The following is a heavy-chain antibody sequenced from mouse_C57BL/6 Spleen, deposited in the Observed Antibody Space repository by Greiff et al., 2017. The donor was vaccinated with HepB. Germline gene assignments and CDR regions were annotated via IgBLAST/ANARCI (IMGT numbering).Heavy chain of an antibody. CDR2: IDPSDSET. CDR1: GYTFTSYW. J-gene: IGHJ4*01. Sequence: VQLQQPGAELVRPGSSVKLSCKASGYTFTSYWMHWVKQRPIQGLEWIGNIDPSDSETHYNQKFKDKATLTVDKSSSTAYMQLSSLTSEDSAVYYCARSNWDRDYYAMDYWGQGTSVTVSS. D-gene: IGHD4-1*01. CDR3: ARSNWDRDYYAMDY. V-gene: IGHV1-52*01.